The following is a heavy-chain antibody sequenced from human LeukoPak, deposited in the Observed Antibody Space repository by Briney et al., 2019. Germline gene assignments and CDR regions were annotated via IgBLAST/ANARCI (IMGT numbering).Heavy chain of an antibody. V-gene: IGHV3-23*01. CDR3: AKDGGFIVVVPEATFDP. CDR2: ISGSGGST. Sequence: PGGSLRLSCAASGFTFGTYAMSWVRQAPGKGLEWVSAISGSGGSTYYADSVKGRFTISRDNSKNTLYLQMNSLRAEDTAVYYCAKDGGFIVVVPEATFDPWGQGTLVTVSS. D-gene: IGHD2-2*01. J-gene: IGHJ5*02. CDR1: GFTFGTYA.